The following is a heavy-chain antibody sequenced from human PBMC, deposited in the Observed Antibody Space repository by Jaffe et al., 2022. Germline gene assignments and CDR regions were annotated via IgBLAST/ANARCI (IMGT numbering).Heavy chain of an antibody. J-gene: IGHJ3*02. CDR2: IYYSGST. Sequence: QVQLQESGPGLVKPSDTLSLTCAVSGYSISSSNWWGWIRQPPGKGLEWIGYIYYSGSTYYNPSLKSRVTMSVDTSKNQFSLKLSSVTAVDTAVYYCARTGVNGDYRSDDAFDIWGQGTMVTVSS. CDR1: GYSISSSNW. D-gene: IGHD4-17*01. CDR3: ARTGVNGDYRSDDAFDI. V-gene: IGHV4-28*07.